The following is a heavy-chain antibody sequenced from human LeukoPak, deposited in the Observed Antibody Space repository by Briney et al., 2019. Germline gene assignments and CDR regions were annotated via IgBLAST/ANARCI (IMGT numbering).Heavy chain of an antibody. J-gene: IGHJ4*02. V-gene: IGHV1-2*02. CDR2: INPNSGGT. Sequence: GASVQVSCKASGYTFTSFYMHWVRQAPGQGIEWMGWINPNSGGTNYAQKFQGRVTMTRDTSISTAYMELSRLRSDDTAVYYCARDLKGYCYGSGSYFYYFDYWGQGTLVTVSS. D-gene: IGHD3-10*01. CDR3: ARDLKGYCYGSGSYFYYFDY. CDR1: GYTFTSFY.